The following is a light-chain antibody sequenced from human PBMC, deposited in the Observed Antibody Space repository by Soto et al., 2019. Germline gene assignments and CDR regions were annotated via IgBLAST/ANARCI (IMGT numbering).Light chain of an antibody. CDR1: QSVLYSSNNKNY. CDR2: WAS. J-gene: IGKJ2*01. Sequence: DSVMTQSPDSLAVSLGESATINCKSSQSVLYSSNNKNYLAWYQQKPGQPPKLLIYWASTRESGVPDRFSGSGSGTDFTLTISSLQAEDVAVYYCQQYYSTAYTFGQGTKLELK. CDR3: QQYYSTAYT. V-gene: IGKV4-1*01.